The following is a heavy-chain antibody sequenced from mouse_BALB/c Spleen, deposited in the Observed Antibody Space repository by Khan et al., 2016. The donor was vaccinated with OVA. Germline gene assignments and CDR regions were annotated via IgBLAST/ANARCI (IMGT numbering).Heavy chain of an antibody. J-gene: IGHJ3*01. V-gene: IGHV14-1*02. CDR2: IDPEKGET. CDR1: GFNIKDYY. Sequence: VQLQQSGAELVRPGALVTLSCKASGFNIKDYYLHWVKQRPEQGLEWIGWIDPEKGETVYEPKFQDKASITADTSSNTAYMQCSSLTSEDSAVYYCARSGYFAWFAYWGQGTLVTVSA. CDR3: ARSGYFAWFAY.